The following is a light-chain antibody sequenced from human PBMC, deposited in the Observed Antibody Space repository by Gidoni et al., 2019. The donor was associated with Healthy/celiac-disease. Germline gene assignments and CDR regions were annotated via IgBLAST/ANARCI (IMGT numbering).Light chain of an antibody. CDR3: QHYNNWPPWT. Sequence: EIVMTQSPATLSVSPGERATLSCRASQSVSSNLAWYQQKPGQAPRLLIYGASTRATGIPDRFSGSGSGTEFTLTISSLQSEDCAVYYCQHYNNWPPWTFGQGTKVEIK. V-gene: IGKV3-15*01. J-gene: IGKJ1*01. CDR1: QSVSSN. CDR2: GAS.